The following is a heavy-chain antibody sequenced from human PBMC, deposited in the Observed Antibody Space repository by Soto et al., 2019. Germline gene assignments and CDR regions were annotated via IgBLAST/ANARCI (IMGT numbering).Heavy chain of an antibody. J-gene: IGHJ4*02. V-gene: IGHV3-23*01. CDR2: ISGSGGST. D-gene: IGHD3-22*01. Sequence: EVQLLASGGGLVQPGGSLRLSCAASGFTFSSYAMSWVRQAPGKGLERVSGISGSGGSTYYADSVKGRFTISSDNSKNTLYLRMNSLRAEDTAVYYCAKDGSGTYYPKYFDYWGQGTLVTVSS. CDR1: GFTFSSYA. CDR3: AKDGSGTYYPKYFDY.